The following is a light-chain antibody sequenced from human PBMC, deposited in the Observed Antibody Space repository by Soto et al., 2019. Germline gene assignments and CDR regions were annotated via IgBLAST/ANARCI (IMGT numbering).Light chain of an antibody. CDR2: GAS. CDR3: QQYVSSPIT. Sequence: EIVLTQSPGTLSLSPGERATLSCRASQSVSRSYLAWYQQKPGQAPRLLIYGASSRATGIPARFSGSGSGTDFTLTSSRLEPEDFAVYYCQQYVSSPITFGQGTRLQIK. J-gene: IGKJ5*01. CDR1: QSVSRSY. V-gene: IGKV3-20*01.